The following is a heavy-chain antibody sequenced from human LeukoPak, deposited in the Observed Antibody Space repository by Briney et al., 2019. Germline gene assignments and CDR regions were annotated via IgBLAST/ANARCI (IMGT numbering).Heavy chain of an antibody. V-gene: IGHV4-38-2*01. CDR2: IYNSGST. CDR3: ARNSSGNYFDY. J-gene: IGHJ4*02. CDR1: GNSISNTYY. D-gene: IGHD1-26*01. Sequence: PSVTLSLTCAVSGNSISNTYYWGWIRQPPGKELEWIGSIYNSGSTHYNPSLKSRVTISVDTSKNQFSLKLSSVTAADTAVYYCARNSSGNYFDYWGQGTLVTVSS.